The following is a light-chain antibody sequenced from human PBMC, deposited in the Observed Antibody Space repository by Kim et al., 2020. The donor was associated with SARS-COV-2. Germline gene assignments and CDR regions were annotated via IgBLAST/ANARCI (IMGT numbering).Light chain of an antibody. CDR3: AAWDDSLNVPM. Sequence: ELTQPPSASGTLGQRVSISCSGSSSNIGSNTVNWYHQFPGTAPKLLIYSNDQRPSGVPDRFSGSKSGTSASLDISGLQSEDESDYYCAAWDDSLNVPMFGGGTQLTVL. CDR1: SSNIGSNT. J-gene: IGLJ3*02. CDR2: SND. V-gene: IGLV1-44*01.